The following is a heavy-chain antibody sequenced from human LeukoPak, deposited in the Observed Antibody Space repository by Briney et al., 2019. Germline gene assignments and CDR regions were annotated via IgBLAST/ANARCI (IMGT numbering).Heavy chain of an antibody. Sequence: QAGGSLRLSCAASGFTFSSYAMHWVRQAPGKGLEWVAVISYDGSNKYYADSVKGRFTISRDNSKNTLYLQMNSLRAEDTAVYYCARDRALRAYDYYGMDVWGQGTTVTVSS. D-gene: IGHD3-10*01. J-gene: IGHJ6*02. CDR3: ARDRALRAYDYYGMDV. CDR2: ISYDGSNK. V-gene: IGHV3-30-3*01. CDR1: GFTFSSYA.